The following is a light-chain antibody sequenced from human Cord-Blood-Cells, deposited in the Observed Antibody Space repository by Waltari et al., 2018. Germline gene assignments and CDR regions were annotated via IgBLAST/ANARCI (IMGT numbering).Light chain of an antibody. CDR3: QQYYSTPLT. CDR1: QSVLYSSNNKNY. V-gene: IGKV4-1*01. CDR2: WAS. J-gene: IGKJ4*01. Sequence: DIVIPQSPDSLAVSLGERATINCQSSQSVLYSSNNKNYLAWYQQKPGQPPKLLIYWASTRESGVPDRFSGSGSGTDFTLTISSLQAEDVAVYYCQQYYSTPLTFGGGTKVEIK.